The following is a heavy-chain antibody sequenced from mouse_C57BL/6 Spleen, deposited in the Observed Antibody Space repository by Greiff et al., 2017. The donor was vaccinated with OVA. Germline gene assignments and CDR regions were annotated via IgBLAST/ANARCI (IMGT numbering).Heavy chain of an antibody. CDR3: ASFYGLSMDY. CDR1: GYAFSSSW. D-gene: IGHD1-1*01. Sequence: VKLQQSGPELVKPGASVKISCKASGYAFSSSWMNWVKQRPGKGLEWIGRIYPGDGDTNYNGKFKGKATLTADKSSSTAYMQLSSLTSEDSAVYFCASFYGLSMDYWGQGTSVTVSS. J-gene: IGHJ4*01. V-gene: IGHV1-82*01. CDR2: IYPGDGDT.